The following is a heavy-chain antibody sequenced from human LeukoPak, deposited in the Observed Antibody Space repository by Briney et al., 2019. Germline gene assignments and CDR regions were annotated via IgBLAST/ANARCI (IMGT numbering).Heavy chain of an antibody. V-gene: IGHV3-30*02. CDR2: IRSDGYHT. Sequence: PGGSLRLSCGASGFVFDDYDMHWVRQAPGKGLEWVAFIRSDGYHTYYTDSVKGRFTISRDNSRNTLYLQMNSLRAEDTAVYYCAKIVALAAAGSWVDYWGQGTLVTVSS. CDR3: AKIVALAAAGSWVDY. D-gene: IGHD6-13*01. CDR1: GFVFDDYD. J-gene: IGHJ4*02.